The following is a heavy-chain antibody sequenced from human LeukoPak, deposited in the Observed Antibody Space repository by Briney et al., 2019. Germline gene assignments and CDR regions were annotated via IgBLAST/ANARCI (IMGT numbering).Heavy chain of an antibody. Sequence: GGSLRLSCSASGFTFSSYAMHWVRRAPGKGLEYVSAISSNGGSTYYADSVKGRFTISRDNSKNTLYLQMSSLRAEGTAVYYCVKDRMVRGVLGYYFDYWGQGTLVTVSS. D-gene: IGHD3-10*01. CDR3: VKDRMVRGVLGYYFDY. V-gene: IGHV3-64D*06. J-gene: IGHJ4*02. CDR1: GFTFSSYA. CDR2: ISSNGGST.